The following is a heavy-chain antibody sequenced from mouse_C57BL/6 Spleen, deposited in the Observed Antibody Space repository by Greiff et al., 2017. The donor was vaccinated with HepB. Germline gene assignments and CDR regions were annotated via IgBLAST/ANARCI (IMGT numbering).Heavy chain of an antibody. D-gene: IGHD1-1*01. J-gene: IGHJ2*01. CDR1: GFTFSSYG. V-gene: IGHV5-6*01. CDR3: ARPASITTVVESFDY. Sequence: EVQGVESGGDLVKPGGSLKLSCAASGFTFSSYGMSWVRQTPDKRLEWVATISSGGSYTYYPDSVKGRFTISRDNAKNTLYLQMSSLKSEDRAMYYCARPASITTVVESFDYWGQGTTLTVSS. CDR2: ISSGGSYT.